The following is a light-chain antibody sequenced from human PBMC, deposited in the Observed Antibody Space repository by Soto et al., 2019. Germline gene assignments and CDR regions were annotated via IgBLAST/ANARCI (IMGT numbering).Light chain of an antibody. CDR1: SSDVGGYNY. Sequence: QSVLTQPRSVSGSPGQSVTISCTGTSSDVGGYNYVSWYQQHPGKAPKLMIYDVSKRPSGVPDRFSGSKSGNTASLTISGLQAEDEADYYCCSYAGSYTYVLGTGNKVTVL. CDR3: CSYAGSYTYV. J-gene: IGLJ1*01. CDR2: DVS. V-gene: IGLV2-11*01.